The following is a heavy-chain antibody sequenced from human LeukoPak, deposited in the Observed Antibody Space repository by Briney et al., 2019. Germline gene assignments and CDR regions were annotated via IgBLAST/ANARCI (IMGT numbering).Heavy chain of an antibody. D-gene: IGHD2-8*01. J-gene: IGHJ5*02. V-gene: IGHV4-34*01. CDR2: INHSGSS. Sequence: SETLSLTCAVYGGSFSAYYWTWIRQPPGKGLEWIGEINHSGSSNYNSSLRSRVTISVDTSYKQFSLRLSSVTAADTAGYYCARENGLSHPRRFDPWGQGTLVTVSS. CDR1: GGSFSAYY. CDR3: ARENGLSHPRRFDP.